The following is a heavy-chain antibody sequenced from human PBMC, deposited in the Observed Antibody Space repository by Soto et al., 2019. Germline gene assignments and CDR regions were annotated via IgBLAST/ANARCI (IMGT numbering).Heavy chain of an antibody. Sequence: SDTLSLTCTVSGGSISSGGYYWSWIRQHPGKGLEWIGYIYYSGIMYYNPSLKSRLTLSVDTSKNQFSLKLSSVTAADTAVYYCARDMFKVGYGGNAGYFDLWGRGTLVTVSS. CDR2: IYYSGIM. V-gene: IGHV4-31*03. CDR3: ARDMFKVGYGGNAGYFDL. J-gene: IGHJ2*01. D-gene: IGHD4-17*01. CDR1: GGSISSGGYY.